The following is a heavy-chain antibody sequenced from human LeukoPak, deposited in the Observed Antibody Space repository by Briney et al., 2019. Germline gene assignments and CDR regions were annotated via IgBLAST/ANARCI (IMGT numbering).Heavy chain of an antibody. D-gene: IGHD6-19*01. V-gene: IGHV4-34*01. CDR1: GGSFSGYY. J-gene: IGHJ4*02. Sequence: SETLSLTCAVYGGSFSGYYWSWIRQPPGKGLEWIGEINHSGSTNYNPSLKSRVTISVGTSKNQFSLKLSSVTAADTAVYYCARISSGWYSPFDYWGQGTLVTVSS. CDR2: INHSGST. CDR3: ARISSGWYSPFDY.